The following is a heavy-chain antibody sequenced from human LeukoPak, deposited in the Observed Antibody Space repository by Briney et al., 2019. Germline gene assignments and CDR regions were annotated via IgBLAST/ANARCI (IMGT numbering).Heavy chain of an antibody. V-gene: IGHV3-23*01. D-gene: IGHD5-18*01. J-gene: IGHJ4*02. CDR1: GFTFSTYV. Sequence: SGGSLRLSCAASGFTFSTYVMSWVRQAPGKGLEWVSGISGSGGSTLYADSVKGRSTISRDNSKKTVYLQMNSLRAEDTAMYYCARDRMVTYFDYWGQGTLVTVFS. CDR2: ISGSGGST. CDR3: ARDRMVTYFDY.